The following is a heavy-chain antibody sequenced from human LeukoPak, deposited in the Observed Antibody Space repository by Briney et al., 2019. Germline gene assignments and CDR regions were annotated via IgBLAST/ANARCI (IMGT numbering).Heavy chain of an antibody. D-gene: IGHD6-19*01. CDR1: GFTFSSSA. J-gene: IGHJ4*02. CDR2: ISGNGGTT. CDR3: AKAYRYTSGWYEY. V-gene: IGHV3-23*01. Sequence: GGSLRLSCAASGFTFSSSAMSWVRQAPGKGLEWVSDISGNGGTTYYADSVKGRFTISRDNSKNTLYLQMNTLRADDTAVYYCAKAYRYTSGWYEYWGQGTLVTVSS.